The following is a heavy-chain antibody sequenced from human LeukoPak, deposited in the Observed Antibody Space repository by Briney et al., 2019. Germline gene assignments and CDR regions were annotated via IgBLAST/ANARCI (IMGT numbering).Heavy chain of an antibody. V-gene: IGHV4-34*01. Sequence: SETLSLTCAVYGESFSDYYWTWIRQPPGKGLEWIGEINHSRSTNYSPSLKSRVTISLDTSKNQFSLRLSSVTAADTAVHYCAGKTDYWGQGTLVTVSS. J-gene: IGHJ4*02. CDR3: AGKTDY. CDR2: INHSRST. CDR1: GESFSDYY.